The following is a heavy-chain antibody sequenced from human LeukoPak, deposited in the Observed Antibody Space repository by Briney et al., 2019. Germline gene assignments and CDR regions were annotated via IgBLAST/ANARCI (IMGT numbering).Heavy chain of an antibody. J-gene: IGHJ4*02. CDR3: ARRAGAYSHPYDY. D-gene: IGHD4/OR15-4a*01. V-gene: IGHV3-53*01. CDR2: IYSDNT. CDR1: GFTVSSNS. Sequence: PGGSLRLSCTVSGFTVSSNSMSWVRQAPGKGLEWVSFIYSDNTHYSDSVKGRFTISRDNSKTTLYLQMTSLRAEDTAVYYCARRAGAYSHPYDYGGQGTLVTVSS.